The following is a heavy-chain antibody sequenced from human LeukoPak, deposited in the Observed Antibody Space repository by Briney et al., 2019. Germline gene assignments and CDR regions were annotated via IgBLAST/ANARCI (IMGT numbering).Heavy chain of an antibody. D-gene: IGHD3-10*01. CDR2: IYYSGTT. V-gene: IGHV4-59*11. J-gene: IGHJ3*02. CDR1: GASISSHY. CDR3: TRDDYDGAGTTYPSI. Sequence: PSETLSLTCTVSGASISSHYWSFIRRPPGKGLEWLGYIYYSGTTYYNPSLNSRVSMSVDPSKSHFSLTLTSVTAADTAVYFCTRDDYDGAGTTYPSIWGQGTMVTVSS.